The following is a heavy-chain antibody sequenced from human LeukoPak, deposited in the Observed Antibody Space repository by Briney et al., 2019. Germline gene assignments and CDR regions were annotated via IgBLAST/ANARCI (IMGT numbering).Heavy chain of an antibody. J-gene: IGHJ5*02. V-gene: IGHV4-59*12. CDR2: IYYSGST. D-gene: IGHD2-15*01. CDR1: GGSISSYY. Sequence: PSETLSLTCTVSGGSISSYYWSWIRQPPGKGLEWIGYIYYSGSTNYNPSLKSRVTISVDTSKNQFSLKLSSVTAADTAVYYCARAEREDIVVVVAARRWWFDPWGQGTLVTVSS. CDR3: ARAEREDIVVVVAARRWWFDP.